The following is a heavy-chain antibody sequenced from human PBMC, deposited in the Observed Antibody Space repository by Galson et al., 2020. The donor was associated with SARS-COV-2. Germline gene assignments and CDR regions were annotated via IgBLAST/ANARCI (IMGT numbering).Heavy chain of an antibody. D-gene: IGHD5-12*01. J-gene: IGHJ3*01. CDR3: ARDRPPYMVATEGDAFDV. CDR2: IYYSGSP. CDR1: GGSISSGGYY. V-gene: IGHV4-31*03. Sequence: SETLSLTCTVSGGSISSGGYYWSWIRQHPGKGLEWNGYIYYSGSPYYNPSLKSRVTISVDTSKNQFSLKLSSVTAADTAVYYCARDRPPYMVATEGDAFDVWGQGTMVTVSS.